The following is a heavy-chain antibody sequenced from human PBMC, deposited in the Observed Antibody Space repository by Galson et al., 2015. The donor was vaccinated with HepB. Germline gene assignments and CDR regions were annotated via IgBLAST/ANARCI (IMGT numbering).Heavy chain of an antibody. J-gene: IGHJ4*02. CDR3: ARGLGYYDSSGYYPLDY. Sequence: CAISGDSVSSNSAAWNWIRQSPSRGLEWLGRTYYRSKWYNDYAVSVKSRITINPDTSKNQFSLQLNSVTPEDTAVYYCARGLGYYDSSGYYPLDYWGQGTLVTVSS. D-gene: IGHD3-22*01. V-gene: IGHV6-1*01. CDR1: GDSVSSNSAA. CDR2: TYYRSKWYN.